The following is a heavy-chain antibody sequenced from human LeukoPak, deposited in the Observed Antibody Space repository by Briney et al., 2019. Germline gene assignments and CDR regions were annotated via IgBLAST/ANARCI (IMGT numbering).Heavy chain of an antibody. CDR2: INPSGGGT. Sequence: GASVKVSCKASGYTFTSYYIHWVRLAPGQGLEWMGIINPSGGGTKYAQKFQGRVTMTRDTSTSTAYMGLRSLRSDDTAVYYCARTDETAPAEDFQHWGQGTLVTVSS. CDR1: GYTFTSYY. V-gene: IGHV1-46*01. D-gene: IGHD2-21*02. CDR3: ARTDETAPAEDFQH. J-gene: IGHJ1*01.